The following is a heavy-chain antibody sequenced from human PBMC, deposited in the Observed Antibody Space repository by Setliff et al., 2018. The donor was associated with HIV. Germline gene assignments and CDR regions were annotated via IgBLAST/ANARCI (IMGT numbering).Heavy chain of an antibody. CDR3: ASHSFGISPPGMDV. D-gene: IGHD3-16*01. Sequence: PGGSLRLSCAVSGFTFNNSHWMHWVRQAPGKGLMWVSHISDDGTSTSYADSVKGRFIMSRDIAKKAVYLHMSSLSVEDTAIYYCASHSFGISPPGMDVWGQGTTVTVSS. CDR1: GFTFNNSHW. CDR2: ISDDGTST. J-gene: IGHJ6*02. V-gene: IGHV3-74*01.